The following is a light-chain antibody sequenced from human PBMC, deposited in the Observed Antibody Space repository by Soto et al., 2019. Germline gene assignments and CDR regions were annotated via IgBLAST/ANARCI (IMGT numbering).Light chain of an antibody. CDR2: AAS. V-gene: IGKV1-39*01. J-gene: IGKJ3*01. CDR1: QSISSY. Sequence: DIQMTQSPSSLSASVGDRVTITCRASQSISSYLNWYQQKPGKAPKVLIYAASSLQCGVPSRFSGSGSGTDFTLTISSLQPEDFATYYCQQSYSTLFTFGPGTKVDIK. CDR3: QQSYSTLFT.